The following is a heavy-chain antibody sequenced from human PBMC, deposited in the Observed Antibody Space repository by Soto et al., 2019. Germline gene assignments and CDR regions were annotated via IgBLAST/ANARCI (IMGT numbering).Heavy chain of an antibody. V-gene: IGHV1-69*08. CDR1: GGTFSSYT. Sequence: QVQLVQSGAEVKKPGSSVKVSCKASGGTFSSYTISWVRQAPGQGLEWMGRIIPILGIANYAQKFQGRVTITADKSTRTAYMELSSLRSEDTAVYYCARESGPSFGELWLYWGQGTLVTVSS. D-gene: IGHD3-10*01. CDR2: IIPILGIA. J-gene: IGHJ4*02. CDR3: ARESGPSFGELWLY.